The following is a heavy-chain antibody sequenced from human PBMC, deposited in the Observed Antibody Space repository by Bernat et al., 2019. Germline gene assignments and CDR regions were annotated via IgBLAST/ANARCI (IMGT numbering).Heavy chain of an antibody. J-gene: IGHJ5*02. CDR2: IIPILGIA. D-gene: IGHD3-22*01. CDR3: ATNYYDSSGYYL. Sequence: QVQLVQSGAEVKKPGSSVKVSCKASGGTFSSYTISWVRQATGQGLEWMGRIIPILGIANYAQKFQGRVTITADKSTSTAYMELSSLRSEDTAVYYCATNYYDSSGYYLWGQGTLVTVSS. CDR1: GGTFSSYT. V-gene: IGHV1-69*02.